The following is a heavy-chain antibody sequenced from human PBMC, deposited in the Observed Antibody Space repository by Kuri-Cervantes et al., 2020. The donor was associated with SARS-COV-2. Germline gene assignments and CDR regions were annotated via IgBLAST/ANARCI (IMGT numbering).Heavy chain of an antibody. CDR1: GGSISSYY. CDR3: ASNMRDSSAPDAFDI. J-gene: IGHJ3*02. V-gene: IGHV3-23*01. Sequence: GGSLRLSCTVSGGSISSYYWSWVRQAPGKGLEWVSAISGSGGSTYYADSVKGRFTISRDNSKNTLYLQMNSLRAEDTAVYYCASNMRDSSAPDAFDIWGQGTMVTVSS. CDR2: ISGSGGST. D-gene: IGHD3-22*01.